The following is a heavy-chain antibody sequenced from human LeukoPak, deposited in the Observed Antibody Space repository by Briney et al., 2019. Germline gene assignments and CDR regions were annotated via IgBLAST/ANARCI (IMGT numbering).Heavy chain of an antibody. CDR2: INPNSGGT. CDR1: GYTFTGYY. Sequence: ASVKVSCKASGYTFTGYYMHWVRQAPGQGLEWMGWINPNSGGTNYAQKFQGWVTMTRDTSIGTAYMELSRLRSDDTAVYYCARDPRYSSGWRYGMDVWGQGTTVTVSS. J-gene: IGHJ6*02. CDR3: ARDPRYSSGWRYGMDV. D-gene: IGHD6-19*01. V-gene: IGHV1-2*04.